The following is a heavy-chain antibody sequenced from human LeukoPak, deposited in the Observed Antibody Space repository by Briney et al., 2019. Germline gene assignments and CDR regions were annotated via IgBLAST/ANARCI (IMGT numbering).Heavy chain of an antibody. V-gene: IGHV3-9*01. CDR3: AKDSKTRILTGYWGGGMDV. D-gene: IGHD3-9*01. Sequence: GGSLRLSCAASGFTFDDYAMHWVRQAPGKGLEWVSGINWDSGTTGYADSVKGRFTISRDNAKNSLSLQMNSVRAEYTALYYCAKDSKTRILTGYWGGGMDVWGQGTTVTVSS. CDR2: INWDSGTT. CDR1: GFTFDDYA. J-gene: IGHJ6*02.